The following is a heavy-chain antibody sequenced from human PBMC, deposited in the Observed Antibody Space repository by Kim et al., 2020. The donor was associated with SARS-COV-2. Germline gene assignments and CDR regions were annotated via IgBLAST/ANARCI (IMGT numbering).Heavy chain of an antibody. D-gene: IGHD2-8*02. Sequence: SETLSLTCTVSGGSISSYYWSWIRQPPGKGLEWIGYIYYSGSTNYNPSLNSRVTISVDTSKNQFSLKLSSVTAADTAVYYCASTVQAGGGRYYFDYWGQGTLVTVSS. V-gene: IGHV4-59*13. CDR1: GGSISSYY. CDR2: IYYSGST. CDR3: ASTVQAGGGRYYFDY. J-gene: IGHJ4*02.